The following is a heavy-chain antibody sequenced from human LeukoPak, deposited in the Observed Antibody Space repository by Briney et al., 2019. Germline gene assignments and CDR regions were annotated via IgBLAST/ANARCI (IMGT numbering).Heavy chain of an antibody. CDR2: IYYSGST. Sequence: SETLSLTRTVSGGSISSGGYYWSWIRQHPGKGLEWIGYIYYSGSTYYNPSLKSRVTISVDTSKNQFSLKLSSVTAADTAVYYCARDFRYGMDVWGQGTTVTVSS. CDR3: ARDFRYGMDV. CDR1: GGSISSGGYY. J-gene: IGHJ6*02. V-gene: IGHV4-31*03.